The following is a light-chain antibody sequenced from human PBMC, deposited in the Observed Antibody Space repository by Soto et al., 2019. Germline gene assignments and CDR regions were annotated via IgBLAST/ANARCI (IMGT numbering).Light chain of an antibody. Sequence: EIVLTQSPGTLSLSPGDRATLSCRASQSVNSNFLAWYQQKPGQALRLLIYGASSRATGIPDTFSGSGSGTDFTLTISRLEPGDFAVYYCQQYGTSPWTFGQGTKVDIK. CDR2: GAS. CDR1: QSVNSNF. V-gene: IGKV3-20*01. J-gene: IGKJ1*01. CDR3: QQYGTSPWT.